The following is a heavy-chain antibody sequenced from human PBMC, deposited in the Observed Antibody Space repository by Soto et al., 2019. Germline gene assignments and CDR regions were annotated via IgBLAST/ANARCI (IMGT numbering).Heavy chain of an antibody. D-gene: IGHD5-18*01. V-gene: IGHV1-69*13. CDR1: GGTFCSYA. Sequence: SVKVSCKASGGTFCSYAISWVRQAPGQGLEWMGGIIPIFGTANYAQKFQGRVTITADESTSTAYMELSSLRSEDTAVYYCARGGYSYGPDAFDIWGQGTMVTVSS. J-gene: IGHJ3*02. CDR3: ARGGYSYGPDAFDI. CDR2: IIPIFGTA.